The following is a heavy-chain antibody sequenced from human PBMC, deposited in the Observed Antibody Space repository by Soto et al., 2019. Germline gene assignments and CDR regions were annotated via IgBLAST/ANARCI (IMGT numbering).Heavy chain of an antibody. CDR2: INPRGGAT. CDR3: ARGSSLALDY. Sequence: QVQMVQSGAEVKKPGASVKVSCDASGYTFTDYYMHWVRQAPGQGLEWMGRINPRGGATTDVQKFQGRVTMTTDTSTSTVYMDLSSLTPEDTAVYYCARGSSLALDYCGQGTLVTVSS. CDR1: GYTFTDYY. V-gene: IGHV1-46*01. J-gene: IGHJ4*02.